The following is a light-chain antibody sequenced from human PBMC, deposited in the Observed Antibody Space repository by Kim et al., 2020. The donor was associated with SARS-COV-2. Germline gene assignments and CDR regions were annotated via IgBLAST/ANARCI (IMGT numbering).Light chain of an antibody. CDR1: SGHSRNA. V-gene: IGLV4-69*01. Sequence: QPVLTQSPSASASLGPSVKLTCTLSSGHSRNAIAWHQQQPERGPRYLMKLNSDGSHTKGGGIPDRFSGSSSGAERYLTISSLQSEDEADYYCQTWDTGIHVFGGGTQLTVL. J-gene: IGLJ7*01. CDR3: QTWDTGIHV. CDR2: LNSDGSH.